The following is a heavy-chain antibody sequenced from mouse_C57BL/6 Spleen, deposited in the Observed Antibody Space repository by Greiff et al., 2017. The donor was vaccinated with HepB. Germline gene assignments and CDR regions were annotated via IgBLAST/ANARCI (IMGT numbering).Heavy chain of an antibody. CDR1: GYSFTGYY. CDR2: INPSTGGT. J-gene: IGHJ4*01. D-gene: IGHD1-1*01. V-gene: IGHV1-43*01. CDR3: ARGNYGSSYDYAMDY. Sequence: VQLKESGPELVKPGASVKISCKASGYSFTGYYMHWVKQSSEKSLEWIGEINPSTGGTSYNQKFKGKATLTVDKSSSTAYMQLQSLTSEDSAVYYCARGNYGSSYDYAMDYWGQGTSVTVSS.